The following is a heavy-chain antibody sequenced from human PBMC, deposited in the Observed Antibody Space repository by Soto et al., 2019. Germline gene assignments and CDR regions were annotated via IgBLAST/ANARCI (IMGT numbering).Heavy chain of an antibody. CDR1: GYTFSNYG. Sequence: QVQLVQSGAEVKKPGASVTVSCKTSGYTFSNYGINWVRQAQGQGLEWMGWISGYNGNTNYAQTVQGRVTMTTDTSTGTVYMELRSLKSDDTAIYYCSRFIMVGGWFDPNYYHGMDVWGPGTTVTVSS. D-gene: IGHD6-19*01. CDR2: ISGYNGNT. CDR3: SRFIMVGGWFDPNYYHGMDV. J-gene: IGHJ6*02. V-gene: IGHV1-18*01.